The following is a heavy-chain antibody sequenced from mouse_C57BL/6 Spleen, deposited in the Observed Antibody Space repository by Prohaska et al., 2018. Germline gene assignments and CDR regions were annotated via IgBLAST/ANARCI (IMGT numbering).Heavy chain of an antibody. D-gene: IGHD1-1*02. Sequence: QVQLQQPGAELVMPGASVKLSCKASGYTFTSYWMHWVKQRPGHGLEWIGEIDPSDSYTNYNQKFKGKATLTVDKSSSTAYMQLSSLTSEDSAVYYCARGPDGALDYWGQGTTLTVSS. J-gene: IGHJ2*01. CDR1: GYTFTSYW. CDR2: IDPSDSYT. CDR3: ARGPDGALDY. V-gene: IGHV1-69*01.